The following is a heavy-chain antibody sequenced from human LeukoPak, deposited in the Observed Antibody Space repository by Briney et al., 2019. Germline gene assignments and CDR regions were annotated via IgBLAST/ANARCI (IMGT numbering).Heavy chain of an antibody. Sequence: PSETLSLTCAVSGGSISSSSYYWGWIRQPPGKGLEWIGSIYYSGSTYYNPSLKSRVTISVDTSKNQFSLRLSSVTAADTAVYSCARHARGIAVAFPDYWGQGTLVTVSS. CDR2: IYYSGST. CDR3: ARHARGIAVAFPDY. J-gene: IGHJ4*02. CDR1: GGSISSSSYY. V-gene: IGHV4-39*01. D-gene: IGHD6-19*01.